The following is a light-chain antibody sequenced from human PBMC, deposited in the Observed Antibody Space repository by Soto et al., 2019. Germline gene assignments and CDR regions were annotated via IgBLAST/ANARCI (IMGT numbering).Light chain of an antibody. CDR3: QKYYRYPYT. CDR2: AAS. J-gene: IGKJ2*01. V-gene: IGKV1-8*01. Sequence: AIRMTQSPSSLSASTGDRVTITCRASQGISSYLAWYQQKPGKAPKLLIYAASTLQSGVPSRFSGSGSGTDFTLTISCLQSEDFATYDCQKYYRYPYTFGQGNKLAIK. CDR1: QGISSY.